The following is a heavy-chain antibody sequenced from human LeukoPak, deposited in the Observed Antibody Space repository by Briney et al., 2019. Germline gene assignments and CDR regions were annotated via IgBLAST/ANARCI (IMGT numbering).Heavy chain of an antibody. CDR1: GGTFSSYA. D-gene: IGHD2-2*01. V-gene: IGHV1-18*01. Sequence: ASVKVSCKASGGTFSSYAISWVRQAPGQGLEWMGWISAYNGNTNYAQKLQGRVTMTTDTSTSTAYMELRSLRSDDTAVYYCARGTSVVPAARFDYWGQGTLVTVSS. J-gene: IGHJ4*02. CDR3: ARGTSVVPAARFDY. CDR2: ISAYNGNT.